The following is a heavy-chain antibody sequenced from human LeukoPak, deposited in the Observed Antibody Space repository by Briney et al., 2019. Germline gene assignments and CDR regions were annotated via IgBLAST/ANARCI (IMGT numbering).Heavy chain of an antibody. Sequence: ASVKVSCKASGFTFTGYYMHWVRQAPGHGPEWMGWINPNSGGTNYAQKFQGRVTMTRDTSISTAYMELSRLRSDDTAVYYCARDSTIFGVVIMGGRWFDPWGQGTLVTVSS. D-gene: IGHD3-3*01. CDR3: ARDSTIFGVVIMGGRWFDP. CDR1: GFTFTGYY. J-gene: IGHJ5*02. CDR2: INPNSGGT. V-gene: IGHV1-2*02.